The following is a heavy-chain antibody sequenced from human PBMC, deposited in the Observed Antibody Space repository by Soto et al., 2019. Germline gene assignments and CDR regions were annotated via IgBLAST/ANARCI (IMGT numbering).Heavy chain of an antibody. CDR1: GASIYNGGCF. V-gene: IGHV4-30-4*01. D-gene: IGHD1-26*01. Sequence: SETLSLTCSVSGASIYNGGCFWSWIRQSPGKGLEWIGYIYYSGITYYNPSLKSRVTISLDTSKNQFSLKLSSVTAADTAVYYCARVLRELCWFDPWGQGTLLTVSS. CDR3: ARVLRELCWFDP. J-gene: IGHJ5*02. CDR2: IYYSGIT.